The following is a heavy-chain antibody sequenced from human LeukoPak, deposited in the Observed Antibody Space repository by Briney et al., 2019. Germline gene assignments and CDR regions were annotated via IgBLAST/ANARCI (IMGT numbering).Heavy chain of an antibody. CDR3: ARLDYYDSSLPFDY. CDR1: GGSISSYY. D-gene: IGHD3-22*01. V-gene: IGHV4-59*08. Sequence: PSETLSLTCTVSGGSISSYYWSWIRQPPGKGLEWIGYIYYSGSTNYSPSLKSRVTISVDTSKNQFSLKLSSVTAADTAVYYCARLDYYDSSLPFDYWGQGTLVTVSS. CDR2: IYYSGST. J-gene: IGHJ4*02.